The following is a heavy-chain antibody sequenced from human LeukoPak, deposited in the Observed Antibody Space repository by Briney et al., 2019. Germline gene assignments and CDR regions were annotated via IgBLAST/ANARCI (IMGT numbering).Heavy chain of an antibody. J-gene: IGHJ4*02. CDR2: IYPGDSDT. Sequence: GESLKISCKGSGYSFTSYWIGWVRQMPGKGLEWMGIIYPGDSDTRYSPPFQGQVTISADKSISTAYLQWSSLKASDTAMYYCARLRGYCSSTSCYGGFDYWGQGTLVTVSS. V-gene: IGHV5-51*01. CDR1: GYSFTSYW. D-gene: IGHD2-2*01. CDR3: ARLRGYCSSTSCYGGFDY.